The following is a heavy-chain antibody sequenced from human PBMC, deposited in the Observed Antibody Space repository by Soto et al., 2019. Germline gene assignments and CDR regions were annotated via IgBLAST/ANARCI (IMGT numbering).Heavy chain of an antibody. CDR1: GGSISSSNW. CDR3: ARVERFLEWLFHDY. J-gene: IGHJ4*02. CDR2: IYHSGSA. D-gene: IGHD3-3*01. Sequence: SETLSLTCAVSGGSISSSNWWSWVRQPPGKGLEWIGEIYHSGSANYNPYLKSQDTISVDKSENQFSLKLSSVTAADTAVYYCARVERFLEWLFHDYWGQGTLVTVS. V-gene: IGHV4-4*02.